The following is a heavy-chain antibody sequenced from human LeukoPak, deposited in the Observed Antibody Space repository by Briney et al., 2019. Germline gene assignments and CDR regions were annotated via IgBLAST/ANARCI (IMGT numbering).Heavy chain of an antibody. J-gene: IGHJ6*03. Sequence: SETLSLTCSVSGDSFSSSSYYWGWIRQPPGKGLEWIGSINYSGTTYYNPSLKSRVTISVDTSKIQFSLRLSPVTVADTAVYYCARLSIVGATSSYYMDVWGKGTPVTVSS. V-gene: IGHV4-39*01. D-gene: IGHD1-26*01. CDR3: ARLSIVGATSSYYMDV. CDR1: GDSFSSSSYY. CDR2: INYSGTT.